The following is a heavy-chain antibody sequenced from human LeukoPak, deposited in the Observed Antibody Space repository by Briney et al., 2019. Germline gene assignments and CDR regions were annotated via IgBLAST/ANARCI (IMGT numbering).Heavy chain of an antibody. V-gene: IGHV4-39*07. CDR1: GGSISITSYY. Sequence: PSETLSLTCTVSGGSISITSYYWGWIRQPPGKGLEWIGSMYSSGSTYYNPSLKSRVTISVDTSKNQFSLKLSSVTAPDTAVYYCARGPPDCSSTSCYAFDAFDIWGQGTMVTVSS. D-gene: IGHD2-2*01. CDR3: ARGPPDCSSTSCYAFDAFDI. CDR2: MYSSGST. J-gene: IGHJ3*02.